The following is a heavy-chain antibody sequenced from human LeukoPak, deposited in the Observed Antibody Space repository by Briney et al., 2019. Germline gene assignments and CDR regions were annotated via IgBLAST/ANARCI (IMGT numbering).Heavy chain of an antibody. J-gene: IGHJ3*01. Sequence: SETLSLTCTVSGGSISSSSYYWSWIRQPPGKGLEWIGSIYYSGSTYYNPSIKGRITISVDTSKHQFSLKLSSVTAADTAIYYCASIQYFDWLYAFDLWGQGTMVTVSS. CDR1: GGSISSSSYY. CDR3: ASIQYFDWLYAFDL. V-gene: IGHV4-39*01. D-gene: IGHD3-9*01. CDR2: IYYSGST.